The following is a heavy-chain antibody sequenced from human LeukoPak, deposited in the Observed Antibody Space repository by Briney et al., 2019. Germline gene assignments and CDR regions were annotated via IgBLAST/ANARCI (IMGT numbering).Heavy chain of an antibody. CDR2: INSDGSST. CDR3: ARLVCSTIPCYGKFYFDS. D-gene: IGHD2-2*01. CDR1: GFTFSSYW. V-gene: IGHV3-74*01. J-gene: IGHJ4*02. Sequence: GGSLRLSCAASGFTFSSYWMHWVRQAPGKGLVWVSHINSDGSSTNYADSVKGRFTISRDNAKNSVYLQMNSLRAEDTAVYYCARLVCSTIPCYGKFYFDSWGQGTLVPVSS.